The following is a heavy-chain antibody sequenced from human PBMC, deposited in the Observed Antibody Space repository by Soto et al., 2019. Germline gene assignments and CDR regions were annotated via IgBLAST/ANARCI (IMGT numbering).Heavy chain of an antibody. J-gene: IGHJ6*02. Sequence: GGSLRLSCAASGFTFSSYGMHWVRQAPGKGLEWVAVIWYDGSNKYYADSVKGRFTISRDNSKNTLYLQMNSLRAEDTAVYYCARAAGDSYATGYYYYGMKVCHQGTTVTVSS. V-gene: IGHV3-33*01. CDR2: IWYDGSNK. D-gene: IGHD5-18*01. CDR3: ARAAGDSYATGYYYYGMKV. CDR1: GFTFSSYG.